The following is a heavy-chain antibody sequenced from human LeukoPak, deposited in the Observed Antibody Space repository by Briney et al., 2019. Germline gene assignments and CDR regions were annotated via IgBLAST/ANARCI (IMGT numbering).Heavy chain of an antibody. CDR3: ARDRDGMDV. V-gene: IGHV1-2*02. CDR1: GYTFTSYD. J-gene: IGHJ6*02. CDR2: INPNSGGT. D-gene: IGHD3-10*01. Sequence: ASVKVSCKASGYTFTSYDINWVRQAPGQGLEWMGWINPNSGGTNYAQKFQGRVTMTRDTSISTAYMELSRLRSDVTAVYYCARDRDGMDVWGQGTTVTVSS.